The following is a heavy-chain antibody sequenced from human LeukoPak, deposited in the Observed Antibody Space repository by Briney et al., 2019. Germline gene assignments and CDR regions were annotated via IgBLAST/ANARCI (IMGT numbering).Heavy chain of an antibody. CDR3: AKQDSGTKDY. Sequence: GGSLRLSCAASGFTFTNYPMSWVRQAPGKGLEWVSSVNETGGDVFYADSVKGRFTVSRDNSKKTLYLQMNSLSGEDTAVYYCAKQDSGTKDYWGQGTLVTVSS. CDR2: VNETGGDV. CDR1: GFTFTNYP. J-gene: IGHJ4*02. D-gene: IGHD1-26*01. V-gene: IGHV3-23*01.